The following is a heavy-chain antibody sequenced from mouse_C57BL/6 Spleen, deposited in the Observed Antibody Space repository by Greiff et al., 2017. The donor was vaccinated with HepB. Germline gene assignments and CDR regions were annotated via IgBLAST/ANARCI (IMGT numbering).Heavy chain of an antibody. CDR2: IYPGDGDT. Sequence: QVQLKESGPELVKPGASVKISCKASGYAFSSSWMNWVKQRPGKGLEWIGRIYPGDGDTNYNGKFKGKATLTADKSSSTAYMQLSSLTSEDSAVYFCASLLYWGQGTLVTVSA. CDR1: GYAFSSSW. J-gene: IGHJ3*01. V-gene: IGHV1-82*01. CDR3: ASLLY.